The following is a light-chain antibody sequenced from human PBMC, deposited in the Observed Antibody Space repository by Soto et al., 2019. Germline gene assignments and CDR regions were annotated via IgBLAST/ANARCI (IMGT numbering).Light chain of an antibody. CDR3: QQYNNWSAIT. CDR2: DAS. V-gene: IGKV3D-15*01. J-gene: IGKJ5*01. Sequence: EIVMTQSPGTLSLSPGERATLSCRASQSVSSYLAWYQQKPGQAPRLLIYDASNRATGIPDRFSGSGSGTDFTLTISRLQSEDFAIYYCQQYNNWSAITFGQGTRLEIK. CDR1: QSVSSY.